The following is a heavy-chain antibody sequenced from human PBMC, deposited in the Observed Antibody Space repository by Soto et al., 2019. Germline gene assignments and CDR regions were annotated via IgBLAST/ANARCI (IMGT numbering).Heavy chain of an antibody. CDR1: GGTFSSYA. J-gene: IGHJ6*01. Sequence: QVQLVQSGAEVKKPGSSVKVSCKASGGTFSSYAISWVRQAPGQGLEWMGGIIPIFGTANYAQKFQGRVTSTADESTSTAYMELSSLRTEDTAVYYCARDQNDFWSGYGGDYYYYGMDVWGQGTTVTVSS. CDR3: ARDQNDFWSGYGGDYYYYGMDV. D-gene: IGHD3-3*01. V-gene: IGHV1-69*01. CDR2: IIPIFGTA.